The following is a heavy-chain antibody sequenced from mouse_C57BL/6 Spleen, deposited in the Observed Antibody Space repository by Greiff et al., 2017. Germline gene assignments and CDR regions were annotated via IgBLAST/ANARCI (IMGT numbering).Heavy chain of an antibody. CDR3: ARIYDGYLRYFDV. CDR2: ISYDGSN. CDR1: GYSITSGYY. D-gene: IGHD2-3*01. V-gene: IGHV3-6*01. J-gene: IGHJ1*03. Sequence: EVKLMESGPGLVKPSQSLSLTCSVTGYSITSGYYWNWIRQFPGNKLEWMGYISYDGSNNFNPSLKNRISITRDTSKNQFFLKLNSVTTEDTATYYCARIYDGYLRYFDVWGTGTTVTVSS.